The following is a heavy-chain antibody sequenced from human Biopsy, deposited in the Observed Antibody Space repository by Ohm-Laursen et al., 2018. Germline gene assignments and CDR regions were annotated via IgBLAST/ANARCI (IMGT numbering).Heavy chain of an antibody. CDR3: VRGGSGSFPFDY. J-gene: IGHJ4*02. CDR1: GGSINSYY. V-gene: IGHV4-4*07. Sequence: SDTLSLTCTVSGGSINSYYWSWMRQPAGKGLEWIGRLFTSGTTNYSPSLNNRVTISEDTSKNQFSLRLTSVTAADTAVYYCVRGGSGSFPFDYWGPGTLVTVSS. CDR2: LFTSGTT. D-gene: IGHD3-10*01.